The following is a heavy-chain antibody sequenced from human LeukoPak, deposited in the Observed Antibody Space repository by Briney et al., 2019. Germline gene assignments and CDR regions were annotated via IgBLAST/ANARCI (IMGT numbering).Heavy chain of an antibody. V-gene: IGHV4-59*01. CDR1: GGSMGTFY. J-gene: IGHJ4*02. Sequence: SETLSLTCTVSGGSMGTFYWSWIRQAPGKGLEWIGYISYSGTTTYNPSLKSRVTISVDTSKNQFSLKLTSVTAADTAVYFCARGTGGSIYYFDYWGQGTLATVSS. CDR2: ISYSGTT. D-gene: IGHD1-26*01. CDR3: ARGTGGSIYYFDY.